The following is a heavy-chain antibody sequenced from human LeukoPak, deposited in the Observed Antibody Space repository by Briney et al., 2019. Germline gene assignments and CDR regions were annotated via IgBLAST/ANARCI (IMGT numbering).Heavy chain of an antibody. CDR2: IYYSGST. D-gene: IGHD5-24*01. J-gene: IGHJ5*02. CDR3: ARVTERDWFDP. Sequence: PGGSLRLSCAASGFTIRDYYMSWIRQPPGKGLEWIGYIYYSGSTNYNPSLKSRVTISVDTSKNQFSLKLSSVTAADTAVYYRARVTERDWFDPWGQGTQVTVSS. V-gene: IGHV4-59*01. CDR1: GFTIRDYY.